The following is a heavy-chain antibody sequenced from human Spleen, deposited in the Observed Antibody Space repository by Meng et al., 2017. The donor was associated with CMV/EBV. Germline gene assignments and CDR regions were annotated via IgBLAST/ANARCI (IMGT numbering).Heavy chain of an antibody. D-gene: IGHD6-13*01. CDR3: AGEGVSSSWYLRNWFDP. V-gene: IGHV1-18*01. CDR1: YTFTSYG. Sequence: YTFTSYGISWVRQAPGQGLEWMGWISAYNGNTNYAQKLQGRVTMTRDTSTSTVYMELSSLRSEDTAVYYCAGEGVSSSWYLRNWFDPWGQGTLVTVSS. J-gene: IGHJ5*02. CDR2: ISAYNGNT.